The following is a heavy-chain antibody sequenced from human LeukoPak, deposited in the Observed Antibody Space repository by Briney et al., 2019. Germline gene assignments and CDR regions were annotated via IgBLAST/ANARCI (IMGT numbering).Heavy chain of an antibody. D-gene: IGHD2-21*02. CDR2: IYYSGST. CDR1: GGSISSSSYY. V-gene: IGHV4-39*07. J-gene: IGHJ5*02. CDR3: ARGRAATYCGGDCYSSAFDSGYNWFDP. Sequence: SETLSLTCTVSGGSISSSSYYWGWIRQPPGKGLEWIGSIYYSGSTYYNPSLKSRVTISVDTSKNQFSLKLSSVTAADTAVYYCARGRAATYCGGDCYSSAFDSGYNWFDPWGQGTLVTVSS.